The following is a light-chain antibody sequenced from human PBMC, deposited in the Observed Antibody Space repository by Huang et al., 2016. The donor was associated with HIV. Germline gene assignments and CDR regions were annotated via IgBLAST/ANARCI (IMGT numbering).Light chain of an antibody. CDR2: GGS. Sequence: AIQLTQSPSSVSASVGDRVTVTCRASPAIGHSLAWYQHKPGKAPKLLIDGGSILQRGVSPRFSGNGSGTDFSLTISSLRSEDFATYFCQQLRSYPLTFGGGTDV. J-gene: IGKJ4*01. CDR3: QQLRSYPLT. V-gene: IGKV1-13*02. CDR1: PAIGHS.